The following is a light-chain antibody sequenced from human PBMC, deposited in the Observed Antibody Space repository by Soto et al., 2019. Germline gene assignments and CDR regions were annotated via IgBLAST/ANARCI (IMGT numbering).Light chain of an antibody. Sequence: EIVLTQSPGTLSLSPGERATLSCRASQSVSSSYLAWYQQKPGQAPRPLIYGASSRATGIPDRFSGSGSGTDCTRAISRLEPEDFAVYYWLQYGSSPYTFGQGTKLEIK. CDR2: GAS. V-gene: IGKV3-20*01. CDR1: QSVSSSY. J-gene: IGKJ2*01. CDR3: LQYGSSPYT.